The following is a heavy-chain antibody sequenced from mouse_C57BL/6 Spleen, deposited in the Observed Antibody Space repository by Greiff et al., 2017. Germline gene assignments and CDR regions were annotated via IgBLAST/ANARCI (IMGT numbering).Heavy chain of an antibody. CDR1: GYTFTDYY. D-gene: IGHD1-1*01. CDR3: ARSPGSSHDWYFDV. Sequence: EVQLQQSGPELVKPGASVKISCKASGYTFTDYYMNWVKQSHGKSLEWIGDINPNNGGTSYNQKFKGKATLTVDKSSSTAYMELRSLTSEDSAVYYCARSPGSSHDWYFDVWGTGTTVTVSS. CDR2: INPNNGGT. J-gene: IGHJ1*03. V-gene: IGHV1-26*01.